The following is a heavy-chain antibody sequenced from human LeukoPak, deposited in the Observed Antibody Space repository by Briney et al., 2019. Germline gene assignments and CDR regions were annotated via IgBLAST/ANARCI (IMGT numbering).Heavy chain of an antibody. CDR2: FDPEDGET. V-gene: IGHV1-24*01. J-gene: IGHJ4*02. Sequence: ASVKVSCKVSGYTLTELSMHWVRQAPGKGLEWMGGFDPEDGETIYAQKFQGRVTMTEDTSTDTAYMELSSLRSEDTAVYYCATGPSVMITFGGVIVITGGYWGQGTLVTVSS. CDR3: ATGPSVMITFGGVIVITGGY. CDR1: GYTLTELS. D-gene: IGHD3-16*02.